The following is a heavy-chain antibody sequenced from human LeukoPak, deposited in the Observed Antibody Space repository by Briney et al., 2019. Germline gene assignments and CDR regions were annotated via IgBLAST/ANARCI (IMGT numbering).Heavy chain of an antibody. D-gene: IGHD3-22*01. CDR3: TTRSDRDYYDSSGYSNDY. V-gene: IGHV3-15*07. J-gene: IGHJ4*02. CDR1: GFTFSNAW. Sequence: GGSLRLSCAASGFTFSNAWMNWVRQAPGKGLEWVGRIKSKTDGGTTDYAAPVKGRFAISRDDSKNTLYLQMNSLKTEDTAVYYCTTRSDRDYYDSSGYSNDYWGQGTLVTVSS. CDR2: IKSKTDGGTT.